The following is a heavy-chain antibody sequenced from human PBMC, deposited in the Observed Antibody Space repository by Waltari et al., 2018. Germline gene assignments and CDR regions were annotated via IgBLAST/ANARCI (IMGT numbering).Heavy chain of an antibody. D-gene: IGHD6-19*01. J-gene: IGHJ6*03. CDR1: GGSFSGYY. V-gene: IGHV4-34*01. CDR3: ARSFLAVAGTGYYYMDG. CDR2: TNQSRST. Sequence: QVQLQQWGAGLLKPSETLSLTCAVYGGSFSGYYWSWIRQPPSKGLEWIGETNQSRSTNYNPSLNNRVTISVDASKNQLSLRLRSVIAADTAGYYCARSFLAVAGTGYYYMDGWCKGTTVTVSS.